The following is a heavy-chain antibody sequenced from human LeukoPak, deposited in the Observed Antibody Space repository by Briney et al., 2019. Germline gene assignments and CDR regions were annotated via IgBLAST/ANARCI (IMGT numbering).Heavy chain of an antibody. CDR3: ARDFRSGWGDYGMDV. CDR1: GGSVSSGSYY. V-gene: IGHV4-61*01. D-gene: IGHD6-19*01. J-gene: IGHJ6*02. Sequence: SETLSLTCTVSGGSVSSGSYYWSWIRQPPGKGLEWIGYIYYSESTSYNPSLKSRVTISVDTSKNQFSLKLSSVTAADTAVYYCARDFRSGWGDYGMDVWGQGTTVTVSS. CDR2: IYYSEST.